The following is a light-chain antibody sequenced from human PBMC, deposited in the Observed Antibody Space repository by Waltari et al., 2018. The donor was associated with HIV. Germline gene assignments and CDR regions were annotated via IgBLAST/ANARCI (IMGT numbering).Light chain of an antibody. Sequence: QSVLTQPPSASGTPGQRVSISCSGSSSHLGSNYVYWYQQLPGTAPKLLIYRINQRPSGVPDRFSASKSGTSASLAISALRSEDEADYYCAAWDDSLSGPVFGGGTKLSVL. CDR3: AAWDDSLSGPV. CDR1: SSHLGSNY. CDR2: RIN. J-gene: IGLJ3*02. V-gene: IGLV1-47*01.